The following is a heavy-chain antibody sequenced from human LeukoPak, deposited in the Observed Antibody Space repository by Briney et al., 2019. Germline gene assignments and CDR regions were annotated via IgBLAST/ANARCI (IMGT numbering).Heavy chain of an antibody. CDR1: GFTFSSYS. J-gene: IGHJ4*02. CDR3: ARGGSSGWGFFDY. D-gene: IGHD6-19*01. V-gene: IGHV4-34*01. CDR2: INHSGST. Sequence: GSLRLSCAASGFTFSSYSMNWVRQAPGKGLEWIGEINHSGSTNYNPSLKSRVTISVDTSKNQFSLKLSSVTAADTAVYYSARGGSSGWGFFDYWGQGTLVTVSS.